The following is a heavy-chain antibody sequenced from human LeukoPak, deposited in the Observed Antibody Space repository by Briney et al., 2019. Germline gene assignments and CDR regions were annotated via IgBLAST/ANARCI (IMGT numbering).Heavy chain of an antibody. D-gene: IGHD5-12*01. Sequence: PGGSLRLSCAASGFTFSNYWMTWVRQAPGKGLEWVAHINQDGSEEHYMDSVKARFTISRDSAKNSLSLQMNSLRAVDTAVYYCVRDGGVSGYDLLDYWGQGTLVTVSS. V-gene: IGHV3-7*01. CDR1: GFTFSNYW. J-gene: IGHJ4*02. CDR3: VRDGGVSGYDLLDY. CDR2: INQDGSEE.